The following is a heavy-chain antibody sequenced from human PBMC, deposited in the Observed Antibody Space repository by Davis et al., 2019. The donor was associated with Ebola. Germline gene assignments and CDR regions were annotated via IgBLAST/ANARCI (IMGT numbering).Heavy chain of an antibody. CDR1: GYSFTTYW. D-gene: IGHD1-7*01. Sequence: GESLKISCKGSGYSFTTYWIGWVRQMPRKGLEWMGIIYPGDSDTRYIPSFQGQVPISADKSISTAYLQWSSLKASDTAIYYCARHVSGTTARQLDYWGQGTLVTVSS. CDR3: ARHVSGTTARQLDY. J-gene: IGHJ4*02. V-gene: IGHV5-51*01. CDR2: IYPGDSDT.